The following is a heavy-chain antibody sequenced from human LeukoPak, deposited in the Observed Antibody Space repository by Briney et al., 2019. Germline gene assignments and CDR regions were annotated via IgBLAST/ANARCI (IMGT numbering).Heavy chain of an antibody. Sequence: GGSLRLSCAASGFTFSSYNMNWVRQAPGKGLEWVSSISTSSTYIYYADSVKGRFTVSRDNSKNTLFLQMNSLRAEDTAVFYCAKGTGYNYDHEFDYWGQGTLLTVSS. CDR2: ISTSSTYI. J-gene: IGHJ4*02. CDR3: AKGTGYNYDHEFDY. V-gene: IGHV3-21*04. CDR1: GFTFSSYN. D-gene: IGHD5-18*01.